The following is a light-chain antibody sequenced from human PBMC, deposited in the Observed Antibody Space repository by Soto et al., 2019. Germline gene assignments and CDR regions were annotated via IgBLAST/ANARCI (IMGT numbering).Light chain of an antibody. CDR1: GSNIGAGYD. V-gene: IGLV1-40*01. Sequence: QSVLTQPPSVSAAPGQTVTISCTGSGSNIGAGYDVHRYQHLPGRAPKLLIYGNIIRPSGVPDRFSASKSGTSASLAITGLQAEDEGDYYCQSYDSRLSGYVVFGGGTKVTVL. CDR2: GNI. CDR3: QSYDSRLSGYVV. J-gene: IGLJ2*01.